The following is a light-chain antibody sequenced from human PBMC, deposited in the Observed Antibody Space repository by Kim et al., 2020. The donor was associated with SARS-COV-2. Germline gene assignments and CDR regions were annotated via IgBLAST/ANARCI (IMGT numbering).Light chain of an antibody. CDR2: LAS. V-gene: IGKV1-5*03. Sequence: DIQMTQSPSTLSASVGDRVTITCRASENIGTWLAWYQQKPGRAPSLLIYLASTLESGVPSRFSGTGSGTEFSLSITSLQPDEFATYYCQHYSRFPYTFGQGTKLEI. CDR3: QHYSRFPYT. J-gene: IGKJ2*01. CDR1: ENIGTW.